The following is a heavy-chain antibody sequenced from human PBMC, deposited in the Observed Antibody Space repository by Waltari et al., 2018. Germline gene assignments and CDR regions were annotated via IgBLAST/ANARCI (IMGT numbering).Heavy chain of an antibody. Sequence: QVQLQESGQGLVKTSGTLSLTCAVSGASISGNYWWSWVRQSPEKGLEWIGQVHHSGKTHYNPAVQSRVTISLDKPKNQFSLNLNSVTAADTAVYYCAGDRAIGLFFDYWGRGTLVTVSS. CDR3: AGDRAIGLFFDY. V-gene: IGHV4-4*02. J-gene: IGHJ4*02. CDR2: VHHSGKT. D-gene: IGHD2-2*01. CDR1: GASISGNYW.